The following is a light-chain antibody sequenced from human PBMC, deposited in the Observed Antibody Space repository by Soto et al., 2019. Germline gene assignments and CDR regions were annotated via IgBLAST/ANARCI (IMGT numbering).Light chain of an antibody. CDR1: SSDVGGYNY. CDR3: SSYAGSYTYV. Sequence: QSALTQPASVSGSPGQSITISCTGTSSDVGGYNYVSWYQHHPGKAPKLMIYEVSDRPSGVSNRFSGSKSGNVASLTISGLQAEDEADYYCSSYAGSYTYVFGSGTQLTVL. CDR2: EVS. V-gene: IGLV2-14*01. J-gene: IGLJ1*01.